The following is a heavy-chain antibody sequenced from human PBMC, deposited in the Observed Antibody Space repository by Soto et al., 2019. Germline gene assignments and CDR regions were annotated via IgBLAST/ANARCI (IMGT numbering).Heavy chain of an antibody. D-gene: IGHD5-12*01. Sequence: QVQLVQSGAEVRKPGSSVKVSCKTSGGLISKYSFNWVRQAPGQGLEWMGGVLPISGSTDYAQKFQGRLTNTADRSTSTVYMELSRLRSDDTANYYCATIRVRGGPLRFEDGGQGMLISVSS. CDR2: VLPISGST. J-gene: IGHJ4*01. CDR3: ATIRVRGGPLRFED. V-gene: IGHV1-69*06. CDR1: GGLISKYS.